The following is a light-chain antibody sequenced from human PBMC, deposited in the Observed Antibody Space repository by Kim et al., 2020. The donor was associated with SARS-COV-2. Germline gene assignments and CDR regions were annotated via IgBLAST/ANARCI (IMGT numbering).Light chain of an antibody. Sequence: QRGTISGSGSSSNVGSNTVNWYQQLPGTAPKLLIYSNNQRPSGVPDRFSGSKSGTSASLAISGLQSEDEADYYCAAWDDSLNGRHVFGTGTKVTVL. CDR2: SNN. J-gene: IGLJ1*01. CDR1: SSNVGSNT. V-gene: IGLV1-44*01. CDR3: AAWDDSLNGRHV.